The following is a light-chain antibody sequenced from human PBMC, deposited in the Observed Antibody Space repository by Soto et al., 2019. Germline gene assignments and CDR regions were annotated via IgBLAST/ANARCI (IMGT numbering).Light chain of an antibody. Sequence: DIQMTQSPSTLSASVGDRVTITCRASQSISSWLAWYQQKPGKAPKLLIYKASSLESGVHSRFSGSGSGTEFTLTISSLQPDDFATYYCQQYNSYVYTFGQGTKLEIK. CDR3: QQYNSYVYT. CDR2: KAS. CDR1: QSISSW. J-gene: IGKJ2*01. V-gene: IGKV1-5*03.